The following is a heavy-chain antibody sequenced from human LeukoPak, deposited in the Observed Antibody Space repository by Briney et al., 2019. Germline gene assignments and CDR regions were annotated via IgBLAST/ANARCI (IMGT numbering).Heavy chain of an antibody. J-gene: IGHJ4*02. CDR2: IKGDGSST. D-gene: IGHD3-10*01. CDR1: GFXFNDYW. V-gene: IGHV3-74*01. CDR3: ARDLSYSLEY. Sequence: PGGSLRLSCAASGFXFNDYWIHWVRQAPGKGLVWVSRIKGDGSSTTYADSVKGRFTISRDNAKNTLYLQMNSLRAEDTAVYYCARDLSYSLEYWGQGTLVTVSS.